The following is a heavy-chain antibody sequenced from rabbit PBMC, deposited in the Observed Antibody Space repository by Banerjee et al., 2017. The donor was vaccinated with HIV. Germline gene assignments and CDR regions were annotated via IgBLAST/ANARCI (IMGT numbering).Heavy chain of an antibody. V-gene: IGHV1S40*01. CDR2: IYAGSSGST. J-gene: IGHJ4*01. Sequence: QSLEESGGDLVKPGASLTLTCTASGFSFSSSYYMCWIRQAPGKGLEWIACIYAGSSGSTYYASWAKGRFTISKTSSTTVTLQMTSLTAADTATYFCARNYAGYAAYDNAFNLWGQGTLVTVS. CDR1: GFSFSSSYY. CDR3: ARNYAGYAAYDNAFNL. D-gene: IGHD7-1*01.